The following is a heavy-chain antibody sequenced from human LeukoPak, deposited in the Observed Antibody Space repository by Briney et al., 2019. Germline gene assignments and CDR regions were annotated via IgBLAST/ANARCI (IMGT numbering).Heavy chain of an antibody. CDR3: ARLAPVAVAGTGAFDI. D-gene: IGHD6-19*01. CDR1: GYSFTSYW. J-gene: IGHJ3*02. CDR2: IYPGDSDT. Sequence: GESLKISCKGSGYSFTSYWIGWVRQMPGKGLEWMGIIYPGDSDTRYSPSFQGQVTISADKSISTAYLQWSSLKASDTAMYYCARLAPVAVAGTGAFDIWGQGTMVTVSS. V-gene: IGHV5-51*01.